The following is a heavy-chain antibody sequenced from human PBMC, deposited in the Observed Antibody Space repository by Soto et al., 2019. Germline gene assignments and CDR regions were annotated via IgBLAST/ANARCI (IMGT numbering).Heavy chain of an antibody. Sequence: SETLSLTCTVSGGSISSYYWSWIRQPPGKGLEWIGYIYYSGSTNYNPSLKSRVTISVDTSKNQFSLKLSSVTAADTAVYYSARDPRGYFDPWGQGTLVTVSS. CDR2: IYYSGST. CDR1: GGSISSYY. V-gene: IGHV4-59*01. D-gene: IGHD6-25*01. J-gene: IGHJ5*02. CDR3: ARDPRGYFDP.